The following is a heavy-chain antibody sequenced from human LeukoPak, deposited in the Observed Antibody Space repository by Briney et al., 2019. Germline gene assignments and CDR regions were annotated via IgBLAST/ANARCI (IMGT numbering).Heavy chain of an antibody. J-gene: IGHJ5*02. V-gene: IGHV4-59*01. D-gene: IGHD6-19*01. CDR3: TRGSAPYSSGRSWFDP. CDR2: IYYSGST. Sequence: SETLSLTCTASGGSISSYYWSWIRQPPGKGLEWIGYIYYSGSTNYNPSLKSRVTISVDTSKNQFSLKLSSVTAADTAVYYCTRGSAPYSSGRSWFDPWGQGTLVTVSS. CDR1: GGSISSYY.